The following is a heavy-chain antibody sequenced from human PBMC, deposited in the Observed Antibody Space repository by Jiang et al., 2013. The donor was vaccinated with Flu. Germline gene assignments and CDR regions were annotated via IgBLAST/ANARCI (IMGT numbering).Heavy chain of an antibody. CDR2: ISGSGGST. CDR3: AKYSSSWSPNYYYYGMDV. Sequence: RLSCAASGFTFSSYAMSWVRQAPGKGLEWVSAISGSGGSTYYADSVKGRFTISRDNSKNTLYLQMNSLRAEDTAVYYCAKYSSSWSPNYYYYGMDVWGQGTTVTVSS. V-gene: IGHV3-23*01. D-gene: IGHD6-13*01. CDR1: GFTFSSYA. J-gene: IGHJ6*02.